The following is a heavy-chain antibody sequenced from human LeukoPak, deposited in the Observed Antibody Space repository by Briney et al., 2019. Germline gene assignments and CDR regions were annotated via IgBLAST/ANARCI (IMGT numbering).Heavy chain of an antibody. V-gene: IGHV3-30*04. CDR3: ARDLGSGWPKYYYYYYGMDV. CDR2: ISYDGTNK. CDR1: GFTFSSYA. D-gene: IGHD6-19*01. J-gene: IGHJ6*02. Sequence: GGSLRLSCAASGFTFSSYAMHWVRQAPGKGLEWVAVISYDGTNKYYADSVKGRFTISRDSSKNTLYLQMNSLRGEDTAVYYCARDLGSGWPKYYYYYYGMDVWGQGTTVTVPS.